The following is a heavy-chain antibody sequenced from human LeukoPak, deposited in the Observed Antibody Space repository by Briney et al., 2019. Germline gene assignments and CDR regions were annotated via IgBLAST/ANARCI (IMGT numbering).Heavy chain of an antibody. CDR3: AKGAGPPWFDP. D-gene: IGHD6-19*01. CDR1: GYSISSGYY. V-gene: IGHV4-38-2*02. J-gene: IGHJ5*02. CDR2: IYHSGST. Sequence: SETLSLACTVSGYSISSGYYWGWIRQPPGKGLEWIGSIYHSGSTSYNPSLKSRVTISVDTSKNQISLKLSSVTAADTAVYYCAKGAGPPWFDPWGQGTLVTVSS.